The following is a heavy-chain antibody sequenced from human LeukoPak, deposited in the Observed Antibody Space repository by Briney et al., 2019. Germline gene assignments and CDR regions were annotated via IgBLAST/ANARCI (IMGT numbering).Heavy chain of an antibody. V-gene: IGHV3-23*01. D-gene: IGHD1-7*01. J-gene: IGHJ4*02. CDR3: AKDREGTIADYFDY. CDR2: ISGSGGST. CDR1: GFTFSSYA. Sequence: GGSVRLSCAASGFTFSSYAMSWVRQAPGKGLEWVSSISGSGGSTYYADSVKGRFTISRDNSKNTLYLQMNSLRGEDTAVYYCAKDREGTIADYFDYWGQGTLVTVSS.